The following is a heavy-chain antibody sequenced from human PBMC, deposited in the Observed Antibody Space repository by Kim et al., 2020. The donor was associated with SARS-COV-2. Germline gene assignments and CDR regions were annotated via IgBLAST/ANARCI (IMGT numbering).Heavy chain of an antibody. CDR3: ARGGGSGWYPGYWYFDL. Sequence: GGSLRLSCTASGFTFSSYNINWVRQAPGKGLEWVSYISSSSSTIYYADSVKRRFTISRDNAKNSLYLQMNSLRDEDTAVYYCARGGGSGWYPGYWYFDLWGRGTLVTVSS. CDR1: GFTFSSYN. V-gene: IGHV3-48*02. CDR2: ISSSSSTI. D-gene: IGHD6-19*01. J-gene: IGHJ2*01.